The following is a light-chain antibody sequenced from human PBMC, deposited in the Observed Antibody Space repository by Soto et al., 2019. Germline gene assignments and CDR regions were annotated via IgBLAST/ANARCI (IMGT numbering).Light chain of an antibody. J-gene: IGKJ2*01. CDR3: QQSYSSPYT. CDR1: QSISTY. V-gene: IGKV1-39*01. CDR2: AAS. Sequence: DIQMTQSPSSLSASVGDRVTISCRASQSISTYLNWYRQKPGKAPELLIYAASSLQSGVPSRFSGSGSGTHFTLTITSLQPEDFSTYYCQQSYSSPYTFGQGTKLEIK.